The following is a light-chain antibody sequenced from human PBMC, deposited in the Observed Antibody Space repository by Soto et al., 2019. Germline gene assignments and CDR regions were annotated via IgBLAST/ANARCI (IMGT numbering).Light chain of an antibody. CDR3: CSYAGSGSFV. J-gene: IGLJ1*01. V-gene: IGLV2-23*02. CDR1: SSDIGTFNL. Sequence: QSALTQPVSVSGSPGQSITISCTGTSSDIGTFNLVSWYQQLPGQVPKLIIFEVTKRPSGLSDRFSGSKSGNTASLTISGLHTEAEADYWCCSYAGSGSFVFGGGTKVTVL. CDR2: EVT.